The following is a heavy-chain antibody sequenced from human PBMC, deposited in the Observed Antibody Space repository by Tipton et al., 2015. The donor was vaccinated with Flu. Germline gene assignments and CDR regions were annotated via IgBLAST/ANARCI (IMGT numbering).Heavy chain of an antibody. V-gene: IGHV4-61*02. Sequence: TLSLTCSVSGASVRSGRYYWTWIRRPAGKGLEWIGRIYTSGSTNYNPSLKSRVTISVDTSKNQLSQKLSSVTAADTAGYYCARTHGYGEAGGQHWGQGTLVTVSS. D-gene: IGHD4-17*01. CDR3: ARTHGYGEAGGQH. J-gene: IGHJ1*01. CDR2: IYTSGST. CDR1: GASVRSGRYY.